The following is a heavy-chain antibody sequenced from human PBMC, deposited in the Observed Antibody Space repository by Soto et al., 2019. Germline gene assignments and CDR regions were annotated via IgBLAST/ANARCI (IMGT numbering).Heavy chain of an antibody. J-gene: IGHJ4*02. Sequence: GGSLRLSCAASGFTVSGSAMHWVRQASGKGLEWVGRVRSKAKNYATSYADSVKGRFTISRDNSKNTLYLQMNSLRAEDTAVYYCARDYDDLVPAAPYFDYWGQGTLVTVSS. CDR3: ARDYDDLVPAAPYFDY. V-gene: IGHV3-73*01. D-gene: IGHD2-2*01. CDR1: GFTVSGSA. CDR2: VRSKAKNYAT.